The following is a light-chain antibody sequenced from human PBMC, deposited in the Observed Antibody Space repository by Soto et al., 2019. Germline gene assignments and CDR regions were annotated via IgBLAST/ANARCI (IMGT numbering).Light chain of an antibody. CDR1: SSDVGGYNY. CDR3: SSYTSSSTGV. CDR2: EVS. J-gene: IGLJ3*02. V-gene: IGLV2-14*01. Sequence: QSVLTQPASVSGSPGQSITISCTGTSSDVGGYNYVPWYQQHPGKAPKLMIYEVSNRPTGVSNRFSGSKSGNTASLTISGLQAEDEADYYCSSYTSSSTGVFGGGTKVTVL.